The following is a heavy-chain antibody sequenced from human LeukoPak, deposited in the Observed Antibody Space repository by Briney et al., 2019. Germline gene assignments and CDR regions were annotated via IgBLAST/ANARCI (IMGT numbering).Heavy chain of an antibody. CDR2: ISGSGGST. V-gene: IGHV3-23*01. J-gene: IGHJ4*02. D-gene: IGHD2-2*01. CDR1: GFTFSSYG. CDR3: AKILSQDIVVVPAASNLDY. Sequence: GGSLRLSCAASGFTFSSYGMSWVHQAPGKGLEWVSAISGSGGSTYYADSVKGRFTISRDNSKNTLYLQMNSLRAEDTAVYYCAKILSQDIVVVPAASNLDYWGQGTLVTVSS.